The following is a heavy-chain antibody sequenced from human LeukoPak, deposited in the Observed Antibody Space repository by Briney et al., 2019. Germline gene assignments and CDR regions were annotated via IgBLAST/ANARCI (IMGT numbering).Heavy chain of an antibody. D-gene: IGHD6-19*01. J-gene: IGHJ4*02. V-gene: IGHV3-74*01. CDR3: AREGGGWRADY. CDR2: INSDGSST. CDR1: GFTFSSYW. Sequence: PGGSLRLSCAASGFTFSSYWIHWVRQAPGKGPVWVSRINSDGSSTSYADSVKGRFTISRDNAKNTLYLQMNSLRAEDTAVYYCAREGGGWRADYWGQGTLVTVSS.